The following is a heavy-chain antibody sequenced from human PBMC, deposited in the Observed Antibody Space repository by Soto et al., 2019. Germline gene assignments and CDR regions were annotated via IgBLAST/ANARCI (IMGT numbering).Heavy chain of an antibody. D-gene: IGHD3-10*01. CDR3: ARAPQLSGPTQGGPIDP. CDR1: GGSISSGGYY. J-gene: IGHJ5*02. V-gene: IGHV4-31*03. Sequence: PSETLSRTCTVSGGSISSGGYYWSWIRQHPGKGLEWIGYIYYSGSTYYNPSLKSRVTISVDTSKNQFSLKLSSVTAADTAVYYCARAPQLSGPTQGGPIDPWGQGTLVTVSS. CDR2: IYYSGST.